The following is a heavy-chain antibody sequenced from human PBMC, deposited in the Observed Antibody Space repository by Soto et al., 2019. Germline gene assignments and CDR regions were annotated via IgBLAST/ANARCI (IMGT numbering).Heavy chain of an antibody. J-gene: IGHJ4*02. CDR1: GFTFDDYA. CDR2: ISWNSGSI. D-gene: IGHD3-9*01. V-gene: IGHV3-9*01. Sequence: EVQLVESGGGLVQPGRSLRLSCAASGFTFDDYAMHWVRQAPGKGLEWVSGISWNSGSIGYADSVKGRFTISRDNAKNSLYLQMNSLRAEDTALYHCAKDTGYDILTGYFATDYWGQGTLVTVSS. CDR3: AKDTGYDILTGYFATDY.